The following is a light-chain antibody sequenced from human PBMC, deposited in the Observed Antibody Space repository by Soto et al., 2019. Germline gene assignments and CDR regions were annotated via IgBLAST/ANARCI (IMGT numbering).Light chain of an antibody. Sequence: DIVLTQSPGALSLSPGERATLSCRASQSLSNNYLAWYQQKPGQAPRLLIYGASSRATGIPDRFSGGGSGTDFTLTISRLEPEDFAVYYCQQYASSPPLTFGGGTKLEIK. CDR3: QQYASSPPLT. CDR1: QSLSNNY. J-gene: IGKJ4*01. CDR2: GAS. V-gene: IGKV3-20*01.